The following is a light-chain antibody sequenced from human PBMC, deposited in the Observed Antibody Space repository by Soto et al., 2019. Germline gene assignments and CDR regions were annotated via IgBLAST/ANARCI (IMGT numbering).Light chain of an antibody. Sequence: EIVLTQYPGTLSLSPGERDTLSCRASQSLTSDYLAWYQQKPGQTPRLLIHGASSRATGIPDRFSGSGSGTEFTLTISRLEPEDSAVYSCQQSGRPVGPVTKVDIK. CDR3: QQSGRP. V-gene: IGKV3-20*01. J-gene: IGKJ3*01. CDR1: QSLTSDY. CDR2: GAS.